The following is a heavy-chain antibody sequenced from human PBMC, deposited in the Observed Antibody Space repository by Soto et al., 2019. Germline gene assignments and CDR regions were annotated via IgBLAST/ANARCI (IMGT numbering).Heavy chain of an antibody. Sequence: GGSLRLSCAASGFTFSSYAMHWVRQAPGKGLEWVAVISYDGSNKYYADSVKGRLTISRDNSKNTLYLQMNSLRAEDTAVYYCARDQKEYYDFWSGYYTGDPRDGMDVWGQGTTVTVSS. J-gene: IGHJ6*02. CDR3: ARDQKEYYDFWSGYYTGDPRDGMDV. D-gene: IGHD3-3*01. CDR2: ISYDGSNK. CDR1: GFTFSSYA. V-gene: IGHV3-30-3*01.